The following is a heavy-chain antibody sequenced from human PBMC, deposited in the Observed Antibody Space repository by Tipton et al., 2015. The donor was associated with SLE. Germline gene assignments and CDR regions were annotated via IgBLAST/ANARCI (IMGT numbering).Heavy chain of an antibody. D-gene: IGHD1-26*01. CDR3: ARGGEWEILKYFHH. V-gene: IGHV3-30*04. J-gene: IGHJ1*01. CDR1: GFTFSNYA. CDR2: ISYDGSNK. Sequence: SLRLSCAASGFTFSNYAMHWVRQAPGKGLEWVAVISYDGSNKYYADSVKGRFTISRDNSKNTLYLQMNSLRAEDTAVYYCARGGEWEILKYFHHRGQGTLVTVSS.